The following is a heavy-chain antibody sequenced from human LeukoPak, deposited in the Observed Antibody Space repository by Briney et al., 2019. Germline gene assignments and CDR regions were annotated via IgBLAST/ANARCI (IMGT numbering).Heavy chain of an antibody. CDR2: INTDGSST. CDR1: GFTFSSYW. V-gene: IGHV3-74*01. CDR3: ARVYYDFWSGYRPGAFGI. D-gene: IGHD3-3*01. Sequence: GGSLRLSCAASGFTFSSYWMHWVRQAPGKGLVWVSRINTDGSSTSYADSVKGRFTISRDNAKNTLYLQMNSLRAEDTAVYYCARVYYDFWSGYRPGAFGIWGQGTMVTVSS. J-gene: IGHJ3*02.